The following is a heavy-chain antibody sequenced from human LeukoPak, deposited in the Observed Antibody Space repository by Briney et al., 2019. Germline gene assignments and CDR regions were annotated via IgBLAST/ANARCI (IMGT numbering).Heavy chain of an antibody. V-gene: IGHV3-33*01. CDR2: IWSDGSYK. J-gene: IGHJ4*02. Sequence: GRSLRLSCAASGFTFSSYGFHWVRQAPGKGLEWVAVIWSDGSYKYYADSVKGRFTISRDDSKNTLYLQMNSLRAEDTAVYYCARDFSLQLFDYWGQGTLVTVFS. CDR3: ARDFSLQLFDY. CDR1: GFTFSSYG. D-gene: IGHD5-24*01.